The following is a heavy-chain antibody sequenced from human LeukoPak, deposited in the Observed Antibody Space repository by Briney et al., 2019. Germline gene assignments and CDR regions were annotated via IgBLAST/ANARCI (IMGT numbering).Heavy chain of an antibody. Sequence: SVTVSCKASGGTFSSYAISWVRQAPGQGLEWMGRIIPILGIANYAQKFQGRVTITADKSTSTAYMELSSLRSEDTAVYYCARVSSSGSYDYWGQGTLVTVSS. CDR1: GGTFSSYA. V-gene: IGHV1-69*04. CDR2: IIPILGIA. CDR3: ARVSSSGSYDY. J-gene: IGHJ4*02. D-gene: IGHD1-26*01.